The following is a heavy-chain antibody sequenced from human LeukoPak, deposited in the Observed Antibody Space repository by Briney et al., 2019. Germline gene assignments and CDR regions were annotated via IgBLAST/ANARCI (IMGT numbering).Heavy chain of an antibody. D-gene: IGHD2-2*01. J-gene: IGHJ4*02. CDR2: IKQDGSEK. CDR3: ARSGYCSSTSCYSRGGESDY. V-gene: IGHV3-7*01. CDR1: GFTFSSYW. Sequence: GGSLRLSCAASGFTFSSYWMSWVRQAPGKGLEWVANIKQDGSEKYYVDSVRGRFTISRDNAQNSLYLQMNSLRAEDTAVYYCARSGYCSSTSCYSRGGESDYWGQGTLVTVSS.